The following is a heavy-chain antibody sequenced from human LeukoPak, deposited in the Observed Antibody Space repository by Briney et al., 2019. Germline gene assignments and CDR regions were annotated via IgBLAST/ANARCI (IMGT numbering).Heavy chain of an antibody. D-gene: IGHD1-26*01. CDR1: GYTFTGYY. CDR3: ARDHASGRHSGSYYLFDY. V-gene: IGHV1-2*02. CDR2: INPNSGGT. Sequence: ASVKVSCKASGYTFTGYYMHCVRQAPGQGLEWMGWINPNSGGTNYAQKFQGRVTMTRDTSISTAYMELSRLRSDDTAVYYCARDHASGRHSGSYYLFDYWGQGTLVTVSS. J-gene: IGHJ4*02.